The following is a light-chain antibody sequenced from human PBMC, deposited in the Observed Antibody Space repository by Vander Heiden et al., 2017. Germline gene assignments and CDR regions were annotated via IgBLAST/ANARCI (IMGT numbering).Light chain of an antibody. CDR1: SSAVGGYNY. CDR2: EGN. J-gene: IGLJ3*02. CDR3: YSDAGKKKGV. Sequence: QSALTQPPSPSGSPGQSVTISCPGTSSAVGGYNYVSWYQQYPGKAPKLMIYEGNKRPARVPDRFSGSKSGDTASLTVSGLQAEDEADYYCYSDAGKKKGVFGGGTKLTVL. V-gene: IGLV2-8*01.